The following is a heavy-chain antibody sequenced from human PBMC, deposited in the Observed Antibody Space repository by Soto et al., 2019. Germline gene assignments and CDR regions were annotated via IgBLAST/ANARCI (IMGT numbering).Heavy chain of an antibody. V-gene: IGHV1-69*06. D-gene: IGHD2-21*02. CDR2: IIPIFGTA. J-gene: IGHJ6*02. Sequence: SVKVSCKASGGTFSSYAISWVRQAPGQGLEWMGGIIPIFGTANYAQKFQGRVTITADKSTSTAYMELSSLRSEDTAVYYCARSSYCCGDCSGGGGMDVWGQGATVTVSS. CDR1: GGTFSSYA. CDR3: ARSSYCCGDCSGGGGMDV.